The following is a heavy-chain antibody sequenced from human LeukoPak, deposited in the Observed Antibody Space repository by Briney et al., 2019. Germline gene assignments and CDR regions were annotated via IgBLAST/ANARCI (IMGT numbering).Heavy chain of an antibody. V-gene: IGHV3-11*04. CDR1: GFTFSDYY. CDR3: ARVRTSYDSSGYIDY. D-gene: IGHD3-22*01. Sequence: GGSLRLSCAASGFTFSDYYMSWIRQAPGKGLEWVSYISSSGSTIYYADSVKGRFTISRDNAKNSLYLQMNSLRAEDTAVYYCARVRTSYDSSGYIDYWGQGTLVTVSS. CDR2: ISSSGSTI. J-gene: IGHJ4*02.